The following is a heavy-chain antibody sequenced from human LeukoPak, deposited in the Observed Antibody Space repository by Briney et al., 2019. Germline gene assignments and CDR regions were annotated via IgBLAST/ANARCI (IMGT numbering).Heavy chain of an antibody. CDR3: ASHSSGWYL. J-gene: IGHJ4*02. CDR1: GLTFSSWW. CDR2: IKQDGSEK. Sequence: GGSLRLSCAASGLTFSSWWMSWVRQAPGKGLEWVANIKQDGSEKCYVDSVEGRFTISRDNAKNSLYLQMNSLRVEDTAIYYCASHSSGWYLWGQGTLVTVSS. V-gene: IGHV3-7*01. D-gene: IGHD6-19*01.